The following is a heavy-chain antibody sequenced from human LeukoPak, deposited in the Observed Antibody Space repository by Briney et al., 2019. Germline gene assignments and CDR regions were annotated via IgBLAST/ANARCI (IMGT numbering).Heavy chain of an antibody. Sequence: PGGSLRLSCAASGFTFADYAMHWVRQAPGKGLEWVSGISWNSGSIGYADSVKGRFTISRDNAKNSLYLQMNSLRAEDTALYYCAKARSWFHFDYWGQGTLVTVSS. CDR2: ISWNSGSI. V-gene: IGHV3-9*01. CDR3: AKARSWFHFDY. D-gene: IGHD2-15*01. J-gene: IGHJ4*02. CDR1: GFTFADYA.